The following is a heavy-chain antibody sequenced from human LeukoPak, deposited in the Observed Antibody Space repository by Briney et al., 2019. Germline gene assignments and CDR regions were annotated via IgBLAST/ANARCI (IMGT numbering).Heavy chain of an antibody. V-gene: IGHV3-23*01. CDR2: IIGRSDNT. D-gene: IGHD3-9*01. Sequence: PGGSLRLSCAASGFSFSTSTMNWVRQAPGKGLEWVSTIIGRSDNTFYADSVKGRFTIYRDNSKSTLYQQMNSLRAEDTAVYYCARGTGYYDPHMDVWGKGTTVTISS. CDR1: GFSFSTST. J-gene: IGHJ6*03. CDR3: ARGTGYYDPHMDV.